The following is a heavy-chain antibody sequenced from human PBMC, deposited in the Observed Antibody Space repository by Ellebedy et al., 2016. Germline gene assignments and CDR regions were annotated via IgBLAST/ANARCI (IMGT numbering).Heavy chain of an antibody. J-gene: IGHJ2*01. CDR1: GGSVINYGAY. Sequence: SETLSLXXSVSGGSVINYGAYWAWIRQPPGKAMEWIATIYSSGSTYYNPSLKSRVTISIDPSKNQFSLDLASVTAADTALYFCARNISLPGAGGYFDLWGRGALVTVSS. D-gene: IGHD1-14*01. V-gene: IGHV4-39*07. CDR2: IYSSGST. CDR3: ARNISLPGAGGYFDL.